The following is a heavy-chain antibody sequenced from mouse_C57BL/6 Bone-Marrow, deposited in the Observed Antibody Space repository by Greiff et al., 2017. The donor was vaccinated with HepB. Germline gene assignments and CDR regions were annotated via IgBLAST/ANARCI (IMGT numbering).Heavy chain of an antibody. V-gene: IGHV5-4*03. CDR2: ISDGGSYT. J-gene: IGHJ2*01. D-gene: IGHD2-3*01. CDR3: AKCRYYHRNRYFFDY. Sequence: EVKVVQSGGGLVKPGGSLKLSCAASGFTFSSYAMSWVRQTPEKRLEWVATISDGGSYTYYPDNVKGRFTISRDNAKNNRYLQMSHLKSEDTAMFYCAKCRYYHRNRYFFDYWGPGTTLTVSS. CDR1: GFTFSSYA.